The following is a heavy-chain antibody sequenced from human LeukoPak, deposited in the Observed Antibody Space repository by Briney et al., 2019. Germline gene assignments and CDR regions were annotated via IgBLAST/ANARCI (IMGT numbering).Heavy chain of an antibody. J-gene: IGHJ4*02. CDR3: AKGNRYYYDSREIDY. D-gene: IGHD3-22*01. CDR1: GFTFSDYY. Sequence: PGGSLRLSCAASGFTFSDYYMSWIRQAPGKGLEWVSYISSSGSTIYYADSVKGRFTISRDNAKNSLYLQMNSLRAEDTAVYYCAKGNRYYYDSREIDYWGQGTLVTVSS. CDR2: ISSSGSTI. V-gene: IGHV3-11*01.